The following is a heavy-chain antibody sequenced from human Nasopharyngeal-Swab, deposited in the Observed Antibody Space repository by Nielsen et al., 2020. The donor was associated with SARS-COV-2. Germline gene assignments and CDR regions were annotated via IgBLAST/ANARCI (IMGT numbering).Heavy chain of an antibody. D-gene: IGHD1-26*01. Sequence: GGSLRLSCAASGFTFSSYWMSWVRQAPGKGLEWVANIKQDGSEKYYVDSVKGRFTISRDNAKNSLYLQMNSLRAEDTAVYYCAKVLLVGATYGWFDPWGQGTLVTVSS. J-gene: IGHJ5*02. CDR3: AKVLLVGATYGWFDP. V-gene: IGHV3-7*01. CDR1: GFTFSSYW. CDR2: IKQDGSEK.